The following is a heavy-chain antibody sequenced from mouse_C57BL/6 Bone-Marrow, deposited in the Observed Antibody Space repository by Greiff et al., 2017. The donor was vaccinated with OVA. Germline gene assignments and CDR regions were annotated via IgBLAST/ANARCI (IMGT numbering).Heavy chain of an antibody. CDR1: GYTFTDYE. D-gene: IGHD1-1*01. J-gene: IGHJ2*01. Sequence: VKLQQSGAELVRPGASVTLSCKASGYTFTDYEMHWVKQTPVHGLEWIGAIDPETGGTAYNQKFKGKAILTADKSSSTAYMELRSLTSEDSAVYYCTRSAGSSLDYWGQGTTLTVSS. CDR3: TRSAGSSLDY. V-gene: IGHV1-15*01. CDR2: IDPETGGT.